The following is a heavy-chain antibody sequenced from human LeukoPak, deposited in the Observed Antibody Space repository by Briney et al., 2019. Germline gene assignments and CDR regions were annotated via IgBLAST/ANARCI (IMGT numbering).Heavy chain of an antibody. CDR3: ARHRITIFGVVES. CDR1: GFTFTSYT. Sequence: GGSLRLSCAASGFTFTSYTMNWVRQAPGKGLAWVSSISSSSNYIYYADSVKGRFTISRDNAKNSLYLQMSSLRAEDTAVYYCARHRITIFGVVESWGQGTLVTVSS. D-gene: IGHD3-3*01. CDR2: ISSSSNYI. V-gene: IGHV3-21*01. J-gene: IGHJ4*02.